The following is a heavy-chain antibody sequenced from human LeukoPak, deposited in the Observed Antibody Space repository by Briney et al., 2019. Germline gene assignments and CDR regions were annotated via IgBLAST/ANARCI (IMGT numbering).Heavy chain of an antibody. Sequence: GGSLRLSCAASGFTFTNYALGWVRQAPGKGLEGVSVISGSGLNTYYTDSVKGRFTISRDNSKNTLYLQMNSLRAEATAVYYCAKAHSYSSPPFDYWGQGTLVTVSS. CDR1: GFTFTNYA. J-gene: IGHJ4*02. V-gene: IGHV3-23*01. D-gene: IGHD6-13*01. CDR3: AKAHSYSSPPFDY. CDR2: ISGSGLNT.